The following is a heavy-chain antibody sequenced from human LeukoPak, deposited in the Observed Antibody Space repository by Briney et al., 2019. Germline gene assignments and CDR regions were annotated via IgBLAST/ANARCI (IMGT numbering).Heavy chain of an antibody. J-gene: IGHJ4*02. CDR2: IKQDGSDK. V-gene: IGHV3-7*01. Sequence: PGGSLRLSCAASGFTFSSYSMNWVRQAPGKGLEWVANIKQDGSDKYYVDSVKGRFTISRDNAKNSLYLQMNSLRAEDTAVYYCASGNRGSYAAYWGQGILVTVSS. CDR3: ASGNRGSYAAY. D-gene: IGHD1-26*01. CDR1: GFTFSSYS.